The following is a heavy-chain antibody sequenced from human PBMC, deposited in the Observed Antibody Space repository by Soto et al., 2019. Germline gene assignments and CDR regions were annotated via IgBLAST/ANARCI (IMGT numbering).Heavy chain of an antibody. CDR2: IIPLFGTP. CDR1: GGTVSNYA. D-gene: IGHD6-13*01. Sequence: QVQLVQSGAEVKKPGSSVKVSCKTSGGTVSNYAISWVRQAPGQGLEWMGVIIPLFGTPSYAQKFQGRVTISADKSTNTSYLELRSLRSEDTAVYYCARGGALSTSWYWGDGLDSWGQGTQVTVSS. CDR3: ARGGALSTSWYWGDGLDS. J-gene: IGHJ4*02. V-gene: IGHV1-69*06.